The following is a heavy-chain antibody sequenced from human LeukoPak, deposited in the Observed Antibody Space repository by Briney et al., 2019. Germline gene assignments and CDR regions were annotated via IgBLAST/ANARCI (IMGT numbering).Heavy chain of an antibody. D-gene: IGHD6-13*01. CDR2: IRYDGSNK. CDR1: GFTFSSYG. J-gene: IGHJ5*02. Sequence: GGSLRLSCAASGFTFSSYGMHWVRQAPGKGLEWVAFIRYDGSNKYYADSVKGRFTISRDNSKNTLYLQMNSLRAEDTAVYYCAKDYIAAAGNNWLDPWGQGTLVTVSS. CDR3: AKDYIAAAGNNWLDP. V-gene: IGHV3-30*02.